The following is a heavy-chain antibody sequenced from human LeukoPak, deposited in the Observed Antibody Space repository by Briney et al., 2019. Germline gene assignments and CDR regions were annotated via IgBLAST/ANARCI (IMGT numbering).Heavy chain of an antibody. CDR2: INPNSGGT. CDR3: ARTGDSLYYDFWSGYSYYFDY. Sequence: ASVKVSCKASGYTFTGYYMHWVRQAPGQGLEWMGWINPNSGGTNYAQKFQGRVTMTRDTSISTAYMELSRLRSDDTAVYYCARTGDSLYYDFWSGYSYYFDYWGQGTLVTVSS. V-gene: IGHV1-2*02. D-gene: IGHD3-3*01. J-gene: IGHJ4*02. CDR1: GYTFTGYY.